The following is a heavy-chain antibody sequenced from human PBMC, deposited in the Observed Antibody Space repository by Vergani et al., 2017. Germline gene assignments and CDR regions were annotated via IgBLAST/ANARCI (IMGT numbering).Heavy chain of an antibody. CDR1: GYSFTSYW. CDR3: ARGLGGTYFYYYYMDV. Sequence: EVQLVQSGAEVKKPGESLKISCKGSGYSFTSYWIGWVRQMPGKGLEWMGIIYPADSYIRYSPSFQGQVTISADKSISTAYLQWSSLKASDTALYYCARGLGGTYFYYYYMDVWGQGTTVTVSS. V-gene: IGHV5-51*01. J-gene: IGHJ6*02. D-gene: IGHD3-16*01. CDR2: IYPADSYI.